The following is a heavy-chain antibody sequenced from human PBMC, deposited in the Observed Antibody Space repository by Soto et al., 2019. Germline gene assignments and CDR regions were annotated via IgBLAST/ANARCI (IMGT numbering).Heavy chain of an antibody. J-gene: IGHJ6*02. CDR3: ARGDCSGGSCSLYYYYYGMDV. D-gene: IGHD2-15*01. CDR2: IWYDGSNK. Sequence: QVQLVESGGGVVQPGRSLRLSCAASGFTFSSYGMHWVRQAPGKGLEWVAVIWYDGSNKYYADSVKGRFTISRDNSKNTLYLQMNSLRAEDTAVYYCARGDCSGGSCSLYYYYYGMDVWGQGTTVTVSS. V-gene: IGHV3-33*01. CDR1: GFTFSSYG.